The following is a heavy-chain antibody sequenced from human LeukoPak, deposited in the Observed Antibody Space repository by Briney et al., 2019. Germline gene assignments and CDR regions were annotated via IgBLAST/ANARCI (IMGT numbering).Heavy chain of an antibody. CDR1: GFTFSSYS. CDR2: IKEDGSEK. V-gene: IGHV3-7*01. CDR3: ARVGRGYSYGY. J-gene: IGHJ4*02. Sequence: GGSLRLSCAASGFTFSSYSMSWVRQAPGKGLEWVANIKEDGSEKYYVDSVKGGFTISRDNAKNSLYLQMNSLRAEDTAVYYCARVGRGYSYGYWGQGTLVTVSS. D-gene: IGHD5-18*01.